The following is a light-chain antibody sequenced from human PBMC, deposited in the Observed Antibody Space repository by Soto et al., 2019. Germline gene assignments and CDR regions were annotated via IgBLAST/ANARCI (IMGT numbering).Light chain of an antibody. Sequence: EIVMTQSPATLSVSPGERATLSCRASQSVSSNLAWYQQKPGQAPRLLLYGASTRATGIPARFSGSGSGTEFTLTISSLQSEDFAVYYCQQRSNWHITFGQGTRLEI. J-gene: IGKJ5*01. V-gene: IGKV3-15*01. CDR3: QQRSNWHIT. CDR2: GAS. CDR1: QSVSSN.